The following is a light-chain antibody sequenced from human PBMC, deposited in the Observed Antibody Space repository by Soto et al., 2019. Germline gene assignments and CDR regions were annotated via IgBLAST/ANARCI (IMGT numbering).Light chain of an antibody. CDR3: SSYTSDSTRDVV. CDR2: DVS. Sequence: QSALTQPASVSGSPGQSITISCTGTSSDVGGYNYVSWYQHHPGKAPKLMIYDVSNRPSGVSNRFSGSKSGNTASLTISGLQAEDEADYYCSSYTSDSTRDVVFGGGTKLTAL. J-gene: IGLJ2*01. CDR1: SSDVGGYNY. V-gene: IGLV2-14*03.